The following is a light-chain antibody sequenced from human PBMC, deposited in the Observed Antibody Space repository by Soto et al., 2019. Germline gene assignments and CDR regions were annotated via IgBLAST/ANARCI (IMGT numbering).Light chain of an antibody. Sequence: ERVWTESAAALSLARGGIATLSCRASQSVSSQLAWYQQKPGQAPRLLIYDVSNRATGIPARFRGSGSGTAFTLTISSLQTDDFAVSYCQKPSTWPITYGQGTQLEIK. V-gene: IGKV3-11*01. CDR3: QKPSTWPIT. J-gene: IGKJ5*01. CDR2: DVS. CDR1: QSVSSQ.